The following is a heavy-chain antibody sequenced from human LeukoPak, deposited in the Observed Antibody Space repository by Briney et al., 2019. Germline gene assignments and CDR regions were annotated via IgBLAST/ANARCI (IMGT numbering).Heavy chain of an antibody. Sequence: SETLSLTCTVSGGSISSGDYYWSWIRQPPGKGLQWIGYIYYSGSTYYNPSLKSRVTISVDTSKNQFSLKLSSVTAADTAVYYCARGSRFYGDYYWGQGTLVTVSS. CDR2: IYYSGST. CDR1: GGSISSGDYY. V-gene: IGHV4-30-4*08. D-gene: IGHD4-17*01. J-gene: IGHJ4*02. CDR3: ARGSRFYGDYY.